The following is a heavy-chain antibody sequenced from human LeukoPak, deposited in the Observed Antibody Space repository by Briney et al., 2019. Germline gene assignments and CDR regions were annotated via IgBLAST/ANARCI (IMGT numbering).Heavy chain of an antibody. CDR3: AKSSYGSGPYYYGMDV. CDR2: ISGVGGST. V-gene: IGHV3-23*01. CDR1: GFTFSNYA. D-gene: IGHD3-10*01. J-gene: IGHJ6*02. Sequence: GGSLRLSCAASGFTFSNYAMSWVRQAPGKGLEWVSAISGVGGSTYFADSVKGRFTISRGNSENTLYLQMNSLRAEDTAVYYCAKSSYGSGPYYYGMDVWGQGTTVTVSS.